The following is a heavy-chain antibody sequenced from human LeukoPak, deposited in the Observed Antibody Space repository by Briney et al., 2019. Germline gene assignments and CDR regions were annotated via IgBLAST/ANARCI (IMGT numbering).Heavy chain of an antibody. Sequence: SETLSLTCTVSGGSISSYYWSWIRQPPGKGLEWIAYISDIGSINYNPSLKSRVTISLDASKNQFSLKLSSVTAADTAVYYCAGLHPRNTVDFWGQGTLVTVSS. V-gene: IGHV4-59*08. CDR1: GGSISSYY. J-gene: IGHJ4*02. CDR2: ISDIGSI. CDR3: AGLHPRNTVDF. D-gene: IGHD2/OR15-2a*01.